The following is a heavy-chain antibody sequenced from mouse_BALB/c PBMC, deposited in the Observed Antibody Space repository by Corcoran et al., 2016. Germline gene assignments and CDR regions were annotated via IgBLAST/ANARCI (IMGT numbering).Heavy chain of an antibody. V-gene: IGHV9-3-1*01. CDR3: AREPFAMDY. CDR1: GYTFTNQG. Sequence: QIQLVQSGPELKKPGETVKISCKASGYTFTNQGMNWVKQAPGKGLKWMGWINTYTGEPTYADDFKGRFAFSLETSASTAFLQINNLKNEETATYFCAREPFAMDYWGQGPSVTVSS. CDR2: INTYTGEP. J-gene: IGHJ4*01.